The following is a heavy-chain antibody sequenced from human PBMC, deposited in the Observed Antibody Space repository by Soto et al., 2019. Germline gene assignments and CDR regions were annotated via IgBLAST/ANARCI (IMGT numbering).Heavy chain of an antibody. J-gene: IGHJ1*01. CDR2: TYYRSRFFS. CDR1: GDSVSSEIAA. V-gene: IGHV6-1*01. CDR3: GRDRYSRPGRLAS. Sequence: AEGLSRTCASSGDSVSSEIAAWNSIRQSPSGGLEWLGRTYYRSRFFSDYAESVKSRIIMNPDTCQNQFSLQLKSVTPEDTAVYYCGRDRYSRPGRLASRGQRTTVPVSS. D-gene: IGHD2-2*02.